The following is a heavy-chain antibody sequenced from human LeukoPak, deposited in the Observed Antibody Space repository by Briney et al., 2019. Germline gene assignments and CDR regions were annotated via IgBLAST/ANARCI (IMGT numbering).Heavy chain of an antibody. CDR1: GFTFSSYS. CDR2: ISSSSSHI. Sequence: PGGSLRLSCEDSGFTFSSYSMNWVRQAPGKGLEWVSSISSSSSHIYYADSVKGRFTIFRDNAKNSLFLQMNSLRAEDTAVYYCARSDTSGWPNFDYWGQGTLVTVSS. D-gene: IGHD6-19*01. V-gene: IGHV3-21*01. CDR3: ARSDTSGWPNFDY. J-gene: IGHJ4*02.